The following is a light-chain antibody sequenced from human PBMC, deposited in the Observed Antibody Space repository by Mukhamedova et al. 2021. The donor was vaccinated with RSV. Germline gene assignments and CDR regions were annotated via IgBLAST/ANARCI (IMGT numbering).Light chain of an antibody. V-gene: IGKV3-20*01. Sequence: ATLSCRASQSVSSSYLAWYQQKPGQAPRLLIYGASSRATGIPDRFSGSGSGTDFTLTISRLEPEDFAVYYCQQYGSSPRLTFGGG. CDR2: GAS. J-gene: IGKJ4*01. CDR1: QSVSSSY. CDR3: QQYGSSPRLT.